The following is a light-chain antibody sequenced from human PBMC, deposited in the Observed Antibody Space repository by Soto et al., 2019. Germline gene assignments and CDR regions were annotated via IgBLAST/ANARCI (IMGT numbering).Light chain of an antibody. Sequence: DIQMTQSPSSLSASVGDRVTITCRASQSISSYLNWYQQKPGKAPKLLIYAASSLQSGVPSRFSGSGSGTDFTLTISSLQPEDFATYYCQQGYSTPPITFGQGTLLEIK. V-gene: IGKV1-39*01. CDR3: QQGYSTPPIT. CDR1: QSISSY. CDR2: AAS. J-gene: IGKJ5*01.